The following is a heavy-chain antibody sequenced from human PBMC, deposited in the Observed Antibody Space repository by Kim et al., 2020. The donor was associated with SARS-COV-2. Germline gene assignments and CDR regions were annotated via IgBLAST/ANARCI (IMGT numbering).Heavy chain of an antibody. CDR1: GYSINSGFD. CDR2: IYHSGKT. Sequence: SETLSLTCTVSGYSINSGFDWGWIRQSPQKGLEWIASIYHSGKTYYNPSLKSRVTISADTSENHISLNLRSVTAADAAVYYCARDYRPGPSDSWGQGILV. J-gene: IGHJ4*02. CDR3: ARDYRPGPSDS. V-gene: IGHV4-38-2*02.